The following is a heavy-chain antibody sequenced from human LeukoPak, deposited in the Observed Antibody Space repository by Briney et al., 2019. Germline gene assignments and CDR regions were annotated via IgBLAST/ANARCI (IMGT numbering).Heavy chain of an antibody. CDR1: GYTFTTYT. CDR2: INAGNGNT. J-gene: IGHJ4*02. CDR3: ARARVAYCGGDCDKYFDY. Sequence: GASVKVSCKASGYTFTTYTIHWVRQAPGQRLEWMGWINAGNGNTKYSQEFQGRVTITRDTSASTAYMELSSLRSEDMAVYYCARARVAYCGGDCDKYFDYWGQGTLVTVSS. D-gene: IGHD2-21*02. V-gene: IGHV1-3*03.